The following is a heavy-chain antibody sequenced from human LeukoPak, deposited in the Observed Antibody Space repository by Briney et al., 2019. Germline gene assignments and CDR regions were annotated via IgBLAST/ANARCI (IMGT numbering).Heavy chain of an antibody. CDR1: GGSFSGYY. D-gene: IGHD3-22*01. CDR3: ARGRNYYDSSGYSDY. Sequence: SETLSLTCAVYGGSFSGYYSGWIRQPPGKGLEWIGEINHSGSTNYNPSLKSRVTISVDTSKNQFSLKLSSVTAADTAVYYCARGRNYYDSSGYSDYWGQGTLVTVSS. J-gene: IGHJ4*02. V-gene: IGHV4-34*01. CDR2: INHSGST.